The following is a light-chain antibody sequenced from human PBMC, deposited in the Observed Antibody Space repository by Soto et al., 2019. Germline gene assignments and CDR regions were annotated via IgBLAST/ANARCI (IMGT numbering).Light chain of an antibody. CDR3: QQYGSSPPIT. Sequence: EIVLTQSPGTLSLSPVEIATLSCRASQSVSSSYLAWYQQKPGQAPRLLIYGASSRATGIPDRFSGSGSGTDFTLTIRRLEPEDFAVYYCQQYGSSPPITFGQGTQLEIK. J-gene: IGKJ5*01. CDR1: QSVSSSY. CDR2: GAS. V-gene: IGKV3-20*01.